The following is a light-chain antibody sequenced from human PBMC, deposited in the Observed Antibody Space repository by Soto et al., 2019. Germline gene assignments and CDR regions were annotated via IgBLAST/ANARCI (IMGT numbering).Light chain of an antibody. V-gene: IGKV3D-11*01. J-gene: IGKJ5*01. CDR1: QGVSSY. Sequence: EIVLTQSPATLSLSPGERATLSCRASQGVSSYLAWYQQKPGQAPRLLIYDASNRATGIPARFSGSGPGTDFTLTISSLEPEDFAVSYCQQRSNWHPITFGQGTRLEIK. CDR3: QQRSNWHPIT. CDR2: DAS.